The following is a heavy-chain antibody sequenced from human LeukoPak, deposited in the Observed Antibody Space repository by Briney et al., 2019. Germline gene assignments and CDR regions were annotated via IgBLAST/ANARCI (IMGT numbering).Heavy chain of an antibody. CDR2: IKQDGSEK. CDR1: GFTFSSYW. CDR3: ARDRPRKGATTDFDY. Sequence: PGGSLRLSCAASGFTFSSYWMSWVRQAPGKGLEWVANIKQDGSEKYYVDSVKGRFTISRDNAKNSLYLQMNSLRAEDTAVYYCARDRPRKGATTDFDYWGQGTLVTVSS. J-gene: IGHJ4*02. D-gene: IGHD1-26*01. V-gene: IGHV3-7*01.